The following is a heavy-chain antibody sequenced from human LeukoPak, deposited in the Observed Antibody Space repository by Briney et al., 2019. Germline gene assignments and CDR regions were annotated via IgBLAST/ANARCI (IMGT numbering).Heavy chain of an antibody. J-gene: IGHJ4*02. CDR2: IYSGGST. CDR1: GFTVSSNY. V-gene: IGHV3-53*01. CDR3: ARVGPYSSSWWYYFDY. D-gene: IGHD6-13*01. Sequence: GGSLRLSCAASGFTVSSNYMNWVRQAPGKGLEWVSVIYSGGSTYYADSVKGRFTISRDNSKNTLYLQMNSLRAEDTAVYYCARVGPYSSSWWYYFDYWGQGTLVTVSS.